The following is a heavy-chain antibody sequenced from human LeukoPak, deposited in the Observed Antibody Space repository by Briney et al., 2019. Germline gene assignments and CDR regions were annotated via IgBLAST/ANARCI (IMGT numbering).Heavy chain of an antibody. Sequence: PGRSLRLSCAASGFTFSSYAMHWVRQAPGKGLEWVAVISYDGSNKYYADSVKGRFTISRDNSKNTLYLQMNSLRAEDTAVYYCARESPIAAAGFDYWGQGTLVTVPS. CDR3: ARESPIAAAGFDY. CDR2: ISYDGSNK. CDR1: GFTFSSYA. V-gene: IGHV3-30-3*01. J-gene: IGHJ4*02. D-gene: IGHD6-13*01.